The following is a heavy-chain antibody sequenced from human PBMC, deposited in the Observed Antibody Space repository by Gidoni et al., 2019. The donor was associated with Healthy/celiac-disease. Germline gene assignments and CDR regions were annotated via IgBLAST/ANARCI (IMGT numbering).Heavy chain of an antibody. CDR3: ARAGFDSSAQIWFDP. Sequence: QVQLQESGPGLVKHSQTLSLTCTVSGGSISRGGYYWSWIRPHPGKGLEWIGYIYYSGTTSYNPSLKSRVTISVDTSKNQFSLKLSSVTAADTAVYYCARAGFDSSAQIWFDPWGQGTLVTVSS. CDR2: IYYSGTT. J-gene: IGHJ5*02. D-gene: IGHD3-22*01. CDR1: GGSISRGGYY. V-gene: IGHV4-31*03.